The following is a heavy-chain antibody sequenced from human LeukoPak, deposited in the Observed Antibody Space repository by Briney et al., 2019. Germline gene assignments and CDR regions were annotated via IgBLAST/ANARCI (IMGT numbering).Heavy chain of an antibody. J-gene: IGHJ4*02. Sequence: PGGSLRLSCAASGFTFSSYGMHWVRQAPGKGLEWVAFIRYDGSNKYYADSVKGRFTISRDNSKNTLYLQMNSLRAEDTAVYYCARDSQWFGEYPGAGVDYWGQGTLVTVSS. D-gene: IGHD3-10*01. CDR3: ARDSQWFGEYPGAGVDY. V-gene: IGHV3-30*02. CDR2: IRYDGSNK. CDR1: GFTFSSYG.